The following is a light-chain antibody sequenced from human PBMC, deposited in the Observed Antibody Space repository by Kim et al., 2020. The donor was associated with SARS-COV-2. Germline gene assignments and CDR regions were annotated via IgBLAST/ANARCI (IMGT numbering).Light chain of an antibody. CDR1: SLRSYY. CDR3: NSRDISGNYWV. Sequence: SSELTQDPAVSVALGQTVRITCQGDSLRSYYVRWYQQKSRQAPIIVIYGKNDRPSGIPDRFSGSTSGDTASLTVTGAQAEDEADYYCNSRDISGNYWVFGGGTKLTVL. J-gene: IGLJ3*02. V-gene: IGLV3-19*01. CDR2: GKN.